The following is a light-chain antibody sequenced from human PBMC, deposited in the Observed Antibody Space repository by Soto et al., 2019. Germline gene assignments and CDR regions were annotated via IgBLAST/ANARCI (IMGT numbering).Light chain of an antibody. CDR2: DDS. CDR1: NIGSKS. J-gene: IGLJ1*01. V-gene: IGLV3-21*02. CDR3: QVWDSSSDHPGV. Sequence: SYELTQPPSVSVAPGQTARITCGGNNIGSKSVHWYQQKPGQAPVLVVYDDSDRPSGIPERFSGSNSGNTATLTISWVEAGDEADYYCQVWDSSSDHPGVFGTRTKDTVL.